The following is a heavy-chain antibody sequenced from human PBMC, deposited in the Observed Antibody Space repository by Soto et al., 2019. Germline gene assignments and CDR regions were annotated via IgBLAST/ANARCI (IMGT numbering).Heavy chain of an antibody. CDR3: GSYYCGGARCPGLDV. Sequence: SETLSLTCNVSCASISSYNYWGWFRQPPGKGLEWIGSIIYSGNSMYNPSLQSRLTLFVDTSKNQFSLKLSSVTAADTAVYYCGSYYCGGARCPGLDVWGLGTTVTVSS. V-gene: IGHV4-38-2*02. J-gene: IGHJ6*02. CDR1: CASISSYNY. CDR2: IIYSGNS. D-gene: IGHD2-21*01.